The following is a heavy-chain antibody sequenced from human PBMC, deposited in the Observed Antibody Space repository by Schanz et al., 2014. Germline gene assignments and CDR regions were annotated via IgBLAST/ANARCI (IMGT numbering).Heavy chain of an antibody. CDR1: GFTFSDYY. D-gene: IGHD2-2*01. CDR2: ISSVGISK. CDR3: IRGDIMVVPVAHF. J-gene: IGHJ4*02. V-gene: IGHV3-11*04. Sequence: VQLVESGGGLVQPGGSLRLSCAASGFTFSDYYMSWVRQAPGKGLEWVSYISSVGISKYYADPVKGRFTISRDNYKNTLYLQMNSLRAEDTAVYYCIRGDIMVVPVAHFWGQGILVTVSS.